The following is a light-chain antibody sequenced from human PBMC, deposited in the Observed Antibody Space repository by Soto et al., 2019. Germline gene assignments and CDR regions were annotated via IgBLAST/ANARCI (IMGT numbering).Light chain of an antibody. Sequence: DIQMTQSPSTLSASVGDRVTITCRASQSISSWLAWYQQKPGKAPKLLIYKASSLESGVPSRFSGSGSGTEFTLTISSLQSDEFATYYCQQYNSYSRTFGQGTKVEIK. J-gene: IGKJ1*01. CDR3: QQYNSYSRT. V-gene: IGKV1-5*03. CDR1: QSISSW. CDR2: KAS.